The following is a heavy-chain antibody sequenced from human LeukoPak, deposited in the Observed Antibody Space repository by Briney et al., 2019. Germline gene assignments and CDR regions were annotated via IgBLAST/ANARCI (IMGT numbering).Heavy chain of an antibody. V-gene: IGHV4-30-2*01. CDR2: IYHSGST. CDR3: ARGAPTVTTYYFDY. Sequence: SQTLSLTCAVSGGSISSGGYSWSWIRQPPGTGLEWIGYIYHSGSTYYNPSLKSRVTISVDRSKNQFSLKLSSVTAADTAVYYCARGAPTVTTYYFDYWGQGTLVTVSS. D-gene: IGHD4-17*01. J-gene: IGHJ4*02. CDR1: GGSISSGGYS.